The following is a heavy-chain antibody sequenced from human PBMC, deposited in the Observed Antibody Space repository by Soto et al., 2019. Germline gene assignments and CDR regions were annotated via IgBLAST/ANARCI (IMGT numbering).Heavy chain of an antibody. J-gene: IGHJ6*02. V-gene: IGHV3-30*18. CDR2: ISYDGTNK. D-gene: IGHD4-17*01. CDR3: AKDLQSYGDYDYYCYGMDV. CDR1: GFTFSTYG. Sequence: QVQLVESGGGEVQPGRSLTISCAASGFTFSTYGMHWVRQTPGKGLEWVAVISYDGTNKFYSDSVKGRFTISRDNFKNTLTLQMNGLRADDTAVYSCAKDLQSYGDYDYYCYGMDVWGLGTRGTVSS.